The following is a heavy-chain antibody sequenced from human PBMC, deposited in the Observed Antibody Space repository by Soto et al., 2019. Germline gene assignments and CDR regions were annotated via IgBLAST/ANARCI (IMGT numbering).Heavy chain of an antibody. CDR1: GFTFGDYA. CDR3: TRENYPYYYYYMDV. V-gene: IGHV3-49*03. CDR2: IRSKAYGGTT. Sequence: GGSLRLSCTASGFTFGDYAMSWFRQAPGKGLEWVGFIRSKAYGGTTEYAASVKGRFTISRDDSKSIAYLQMNSLKTEDTAVYYCTRENYPYYYYYMDVWGKGTTVTVSS. J-gene: IGHJ6*03. D-gene: IGHD1-7*01.